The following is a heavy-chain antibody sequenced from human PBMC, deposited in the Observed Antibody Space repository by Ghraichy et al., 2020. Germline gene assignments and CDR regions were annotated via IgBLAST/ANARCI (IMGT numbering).Heavy chain of an antibody. CDR1: GLSISTNTDY. D-gene: IGHD2-15*01. CDR3: ARVVLGSCSGGTCSPTKFGS. CDR2: INLSGTT. V-gene: IGHV4-39*02. J-gene: IGHJ4*02. Sequence: SETLSLTCSVSGLSISTNTDYWAWIRQSPGKELEWIGNINLSGTTFYNPSLETRVTMSVDTSKNLFSVRLKSVTAADTAVYCCARVVLGSCSGGTCSPTKFGSWGQGALVTVSS.